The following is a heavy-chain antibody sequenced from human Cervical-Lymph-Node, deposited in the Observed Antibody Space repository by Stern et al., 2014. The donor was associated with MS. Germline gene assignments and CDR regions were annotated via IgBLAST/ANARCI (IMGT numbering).Heavy chain of an antibody. V-gene: IGHV3-9*01. Sequence: EVQLVQSGGGLVQPGRSLRLSCAASGFTFDDYAMHWVRQAPGKGLEWVSGLSWNSGSIGYADSVKGRFTISRDNAKNSLYLQMNSLRAEDTALYYCAKGLKPAYCGGDCYLPYFQHWGQGTLVTVSS. D-gene: IGHD2-21*02. CDR3: AKGLKPAYCGGDCYLPYFQH. CDR1: GFTFDDYA. J-gene: IGHJ1*01. CDR2: LSWNSGSI.